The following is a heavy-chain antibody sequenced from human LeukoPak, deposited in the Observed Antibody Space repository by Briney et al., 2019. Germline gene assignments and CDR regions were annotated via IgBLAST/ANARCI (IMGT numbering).Heavy chain of an antibody. D-gene: IGHD2/OR15-2a*01. CDR2: IIPIFGTA. J-gene: IGHJ3*02. CDR1: GGTFSSYA. V-gene: IGHV1-69*01. CDR3: VRGESGIQENSFDI. Sequence: SVKVSCKASGGTFSSYAISWVRQAPGQGLEWMGGIIPIFGTANYAQKFQGRVTITADESTSTAYMELSSLRSEDTAVYSCVRGESGIQENSFDIWGQGTLVTVSS.